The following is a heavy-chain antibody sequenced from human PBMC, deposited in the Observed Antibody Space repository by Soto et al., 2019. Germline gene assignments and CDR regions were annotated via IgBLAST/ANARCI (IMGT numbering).Heavy chain of an antibody. CDR1: GFTFTNAW. CDR3: TTRGDYVDY. Sequence: KPGGSLRLSCAASGFTFTNAWMSWVRQAPGKGLEWVGRIKSKTVGGTTDYAAPVKGRFTISRDDSKNTLYLQMNSLKTEDTAVYYCTTRGDYVDYWGQGTLVTVSS. V-gene: IGHV3-15*01. D-gene: IGHD4-17*01. CDR2: IKSKTVGGTT. J-gene: IGHJ4*02.